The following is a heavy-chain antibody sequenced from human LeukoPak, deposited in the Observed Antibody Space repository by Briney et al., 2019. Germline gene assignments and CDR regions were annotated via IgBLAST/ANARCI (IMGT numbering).Heavy chain of an antibody. D-gene: IGHD2-2*01. J-gene: IGHJ4*02. CDR3: ARHRGPAADFFCDY. CDR2: IYYSGST. V-gene: IGHV4-59*08. CDR1: GGSINSYY. Sequence: SDTLSLTCTVSGGSINSYYWSWIRQPTGKGVEGIGHIYYSGSTDYNPSLKSQFTISVDTSKNQFSLKLNSVTAADTAVYYCARHRGPAADFFCDYWGQGALVTVSS.